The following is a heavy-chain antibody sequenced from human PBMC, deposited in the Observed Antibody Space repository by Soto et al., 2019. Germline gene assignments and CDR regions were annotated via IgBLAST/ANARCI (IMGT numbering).Heavy chain of an antibody. Sequence: SETLSLTCTVSGGSIISYYWSWIRQPPGKGLEWIGYIYYSGSTNYNPSLKSRVTISVDTSKNQFSLKLSSVTAADTAVYYCARVRGYYDSSGYYPTFDPWGQGTLVTVSS. V-gene: IGHV4-59*01. CDR3: ARVRGYYDSSGYYPTFDP. CDR2: IYYSGST. J-gene: IGHJ5*02. D-gene: IGHD3-22*01. CDR1: GGSIISYY.